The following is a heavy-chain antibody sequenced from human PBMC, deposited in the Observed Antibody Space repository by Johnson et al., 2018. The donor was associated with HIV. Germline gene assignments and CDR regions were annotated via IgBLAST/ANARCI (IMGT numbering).Heavy chain of an antibody. D-gene: IGHD3-22*01. CDR3: AKDVGNYWPDAFDI. CDR1: GFTFDDYG. V-gene: IGHV3-20*04. CDR2: ISGGGGRT. Sequence: VQLVESGGGVVRPGGSLRLSCEASGFTFDDYGMSWVRQAPGKGLEWVSGISGGGGRTYYAGSMRGRRTISRDNSKNTVYLQMNSLRTEDTAVYYCAKDVGNYWPDAFDIWGQGTLVTVSS. J-gene: IGHJ3*02.